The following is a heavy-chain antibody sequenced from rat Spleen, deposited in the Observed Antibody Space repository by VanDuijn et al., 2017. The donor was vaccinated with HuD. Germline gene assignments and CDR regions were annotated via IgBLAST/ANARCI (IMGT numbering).Heavy chain of an antibody. D-gene: IGHD1-11*01. Sequence: QVQLKESGPGLVQSSQTLSLTCTVSGFSLISYAVNWVRQPPGKGLEWMGGIWGDGSTDYNSALKSRLSISKDTSKSQVFLKMNSLQTEDTATYYCARDDGGYTQHWFAYWGQGTLVTVSS. J-gene: IGHJ3*01. CDR3: ARDDGGYTQHWFAY. CDR1: GFSLISYA. CDR2: IWGDGST. V-gene: IGHV2-15*01.